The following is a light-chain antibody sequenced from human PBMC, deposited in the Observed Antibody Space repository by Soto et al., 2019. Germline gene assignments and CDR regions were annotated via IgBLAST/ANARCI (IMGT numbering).Light chain of an antibody. CDR3: QQLNSYPRVT. CDR1: QGISSY. J-gene: IGKJ3*01. Sequence: DIQLTQSPSFLSASVGDRVTITCRASQGISSYLAWYQQKPGKAPKLLIYAAPTLQSGVPSRFSGSGSGTEFTLTISSLQPEDFATYYCQQLNSYPRVTFGPGTKVDIK. V-gene: IGKV1-9*01. CDR2: AAP.